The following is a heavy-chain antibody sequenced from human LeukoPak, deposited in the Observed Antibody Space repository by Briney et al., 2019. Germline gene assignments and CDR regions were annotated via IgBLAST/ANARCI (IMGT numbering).Heavy chain of an antibody. CDR3: ARDRGHIVGATLREIDY. CDR2: INPNSGGT. Sequence: ASVKVSCKASGYTFTGYYMHWVRQAPGQGLEWMGRINPNSGGTNYAQKFQGRVTMTRDTSISTAYMELSRLRSDDTAVYYCARDRGHIVGATLREIDYWGQGTLVTVSS. V-gene: IGHV1-2*06. CDR1: GYTFTGYY. J-gene: IGHJ4*02. D-gene: IGHD1-26*01.